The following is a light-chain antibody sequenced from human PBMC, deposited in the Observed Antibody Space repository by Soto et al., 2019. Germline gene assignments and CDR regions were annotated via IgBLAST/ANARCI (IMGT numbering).Light chain of an antibody. V-gene: IGKV1-33*01. Sequence: DIQMTQSPSSLSASVGDRVTITCQASQDINTYLNWYQQKPGKAPNLLIYDASKLETGVPSRFSGAGSGTDFTFTVTSLQPEDIVTYFCQHYDNLLLTFGGGTKVEL. J-gene: IGKJ4*01. CDR2: DAS. CDR1: QDINTY. CDR3: QHYDNLLLT.